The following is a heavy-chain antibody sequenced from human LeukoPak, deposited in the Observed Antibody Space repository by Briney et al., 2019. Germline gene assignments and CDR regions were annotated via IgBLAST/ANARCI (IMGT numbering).Heavy chain of an antibody. CDR1: GFTFSSYW. Sequence: PGGSLRLSCAASGFTFSSYWMHWVRRAPGKGLVWVSRINSDGSSTSYADSVKGRFTISRGNAKNTLYLQMNSLRAEDTAVYYCASLYSSGWPDNWFDPWGQGTLVTVSS. CDR2: INSDGSST. J-gene: IGHJ5*02. CDR3: ASLYSSGWPDNWFDP. V-gene: IGHV3-74*01. D-gene: IGHD6-19*01.